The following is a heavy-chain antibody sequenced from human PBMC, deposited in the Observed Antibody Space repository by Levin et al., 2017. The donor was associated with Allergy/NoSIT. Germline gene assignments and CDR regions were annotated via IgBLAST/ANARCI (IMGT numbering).Heavy chain of an antibody. CDR1: GFTFSSYA. V-gene: IGHV3-30-3*01. D-gene: IGHD5-18*01. CDR3: ARDHDTAMALDY. Sequence: GGSLRLSCAASGFTFSSYAMHWVRQAPGKGLEWVAVISYDGSNKYYADSVKGRFTISRDNSKNTLYLQMNSLRAEDTAVYYCARDHDTAMALDYWGQGTLVTVSS. CDR2: ISYDGSNK. J-gene: IGHJ4*02.